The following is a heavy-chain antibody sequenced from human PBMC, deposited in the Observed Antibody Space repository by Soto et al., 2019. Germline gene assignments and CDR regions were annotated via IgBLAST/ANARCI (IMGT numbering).Heavy chain of an antibody. J-gene: IGHJ4*02. CDR3: AKGGRQWLVTSDFNY. V-gene: IGHV3-30*18. CDR2: VSHDGRNT. CDR1: GFTFSDYA. D-gene: IGHD6-19*01. Sequence: VQLVESGGGVVQPGRSRRLSCAASGFTFSDYAMHWVRQAPGKGLEWVAVVSHDGRNTNYADSVKGRFTISRDSSKNTVSLEMTSLRAEDTAVYYCAKGGRQWLVTSDFNYWGQGALVTVSS.